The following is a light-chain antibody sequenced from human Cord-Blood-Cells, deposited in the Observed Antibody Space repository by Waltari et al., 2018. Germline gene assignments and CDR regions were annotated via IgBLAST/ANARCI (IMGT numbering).Light chain of an antibody. CDR2: DVS. CDR3: SSYTSSSTWV. CDR1: SSDVGGYNY. J-gene: IGLJ3*02. Sequence: QSALTQPASVSGSPGQSITISCTGTSSDVGGYNYVSLYQQHPGKAPKLMSYDVSNRPSGFSNRFSGSKSGNTASLTISGLQAEDEADYYCSSYTSSSTWVFGGGTKLTVL. V-gene: IGLV2-14*01.